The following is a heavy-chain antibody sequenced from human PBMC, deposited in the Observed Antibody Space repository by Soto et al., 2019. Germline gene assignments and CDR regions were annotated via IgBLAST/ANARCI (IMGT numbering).Heavy chain of an antibody. CDR2: IYYSGST. CDR3: ARNTYNSDSGGYYQYYLDY. J-gene: IGHJ4*02. Sequence: SETLSLTCTVSGGSISSGGCYWSWIRQYPGRGLEWIGHIYYSGSTYYNPSLKSRLTISLDTSKNQFSLKLTSVTAADTAVYYCARNTYNSDSGGYYQYYLDYWGQGTLVTVSS. CDR1: GGSISSGGCY. D-gene: IGHD3-22*01. V-gene: IGHV4-31*03.